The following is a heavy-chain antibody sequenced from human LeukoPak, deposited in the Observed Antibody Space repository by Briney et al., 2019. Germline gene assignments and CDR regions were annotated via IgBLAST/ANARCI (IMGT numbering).Heavy chain of an antibody. CDR2: ISWNSGSI. V-gene: IGHV3-9*01. J-gene: IGHJ1*01. CDR3: ARSGRYYDSSGPFQH. Sequence: GGSLRLSCAASGFTFDDYAMHWVRQAPGKGLEWVSGISWNSGSIGYADSVKGRFTISRDNAKNSLYLQMNSLRAEDTAVYYCARSGRYYDSSGPFQHWGQGTLVTVSS. D-gene: IGHD3-22*01. CDR1: GFTFDDYA.